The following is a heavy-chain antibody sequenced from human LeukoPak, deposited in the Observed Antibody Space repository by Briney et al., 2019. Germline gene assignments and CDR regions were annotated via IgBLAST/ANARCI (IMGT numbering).Heavy chain of an antibody. J-gene: IGHJ5*02. CDR3: ARGNLGNTPGWSP. Sequence: SETLSLTCAVYGGSFSGYYWSWIRQPPGKGLEWIGEINHSGSTNYNPSLKSRVTISVDTSKNQFSLKLSSVTAADTAVYYCARGNLGNTPGWSPWGQGTLVTVSS. D-gene: IGHD6-19*01. V-gene: IGHV4-34*01. CDR1: GGSFSGYY. CDR2: INHSGST.